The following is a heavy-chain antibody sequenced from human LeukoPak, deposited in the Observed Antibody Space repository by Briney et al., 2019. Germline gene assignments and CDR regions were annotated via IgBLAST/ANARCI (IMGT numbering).Heavy chain of an antibody. CDR2: INPNSGGT. Sequence: GASVKVSCKASGYTFTGYYMHWVRQAPGQGLEWMGWINPNSGGTNYAQKFQGRVTVTRDTSISTAYMELSRLRSDDTAVYYCARETRDGSGSYLLWGQGTLVTVSS. D-gene: IGHD3-10*01. J-gene: IGHJ4*02. CDR3: ARETRDGSGSYLL. V-gene: IGHV1-2*02. CDR1: GYTFTGYY.